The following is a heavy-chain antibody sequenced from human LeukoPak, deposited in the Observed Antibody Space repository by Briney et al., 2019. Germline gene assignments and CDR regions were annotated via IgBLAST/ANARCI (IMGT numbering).Heavy chain of an antibody. CDR3: ARDRAVRARIGGMDV. Sequence: GGSLTLSCEASGFTFSGYSMNWVRQAPGKGLEWVSYISESSSHTYNADSVKGRFTISRDNAKNSLYLQMNSLRVEDTGIYYCARDRAVRARIGGMDVWCQGTTVIVSS. D-gene: IGHD5-24*01. CDR1: GFTFSGYS. CDR2: ISESSSHT. V-gene: IGHV3-21*06. J-gene: IGHJ6*02.